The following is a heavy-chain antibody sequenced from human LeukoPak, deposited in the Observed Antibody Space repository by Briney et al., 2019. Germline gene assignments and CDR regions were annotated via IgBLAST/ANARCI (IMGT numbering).Heavy chain of an antibody. J-gene: IGHJ4*02. Sequence: TGGSLRLSCAASGFTFSSYSMNWVRQAPGKGLEWLSYISSSGSTIYYADSVKGRFTISRDNAKNSLYLQMKSLRAEDTAVYYCATEKVGPNLYYFDYWGQGALVTVSA. V-gene: IGHV3-48*01. CDR3: ATEKVGPNLYYFDY. D-gene: IGHD1-26*01. CDR2: ISSSGSTI. CDR1: GFTFSSYS.